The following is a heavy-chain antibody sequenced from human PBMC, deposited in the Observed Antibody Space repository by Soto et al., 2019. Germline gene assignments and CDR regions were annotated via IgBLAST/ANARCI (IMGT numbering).Heavy chain of an antibody. CDR3: ARGPRDIVVVPAAIRWFDP. CDR1: GGSFSGYY. J-gene: IGHJ5*02. Sequence: KASETLSLTCAVYGGSFSGYYWSWIRQPPGKGLEWIGEINHSGSTNYNPSLKSRVTISVDTSKNQFSLKLSSVTAADTAVYYCARGPRDIVVVPAAIRWFDPWGQGTLVTVSS. CDR2: INHSGST. V-gene: IGHV4-34*01. D-gene: IGHD2-2*02.